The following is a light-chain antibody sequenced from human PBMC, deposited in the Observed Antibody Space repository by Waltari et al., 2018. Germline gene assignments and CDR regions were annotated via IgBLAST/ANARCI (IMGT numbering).Light chain of an antibody. CDR2: AAS. CDR1: QGVSSS. CDR3: QQLNSYPYT. Sequence: DIQLTQSPSFLSASVGDRVTITCRASQGVSSSLAWYQQTPGKAPKLLIYAASTLQSGVPSRFSGSGSGTKFPLTISSLQPEDFAAYYCQQLNSYPYTFGQGTKLEIK. V-gene: IGKV1-9*01. J-gene: IGKJ2*01.